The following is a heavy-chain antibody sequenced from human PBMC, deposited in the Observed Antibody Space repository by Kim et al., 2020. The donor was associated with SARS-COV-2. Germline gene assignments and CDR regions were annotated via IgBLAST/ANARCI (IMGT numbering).Heavy chain of an antibody. V-gene: IGHV4-61*02. Sequence: YNPSLKSRVTISVETSKNPFYLKLSSVTAADTAVYYCARVRTWNAALFDYWGQGTLVTVSS. D-gene: IGHD1-1*01. CDR3: ARVRTWNAALFDY. J-gene: IGHJ4*02.